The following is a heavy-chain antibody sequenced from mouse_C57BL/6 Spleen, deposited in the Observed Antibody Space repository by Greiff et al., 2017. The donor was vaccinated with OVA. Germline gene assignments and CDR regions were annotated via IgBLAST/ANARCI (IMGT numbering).Heavy chain of an antibody. D-gene: IGHD1-1*01. J-gene: IGHJ2*01. V-gene: IGHV5-9*01. CDR1: GFTFSSYT. CDR2: ISGGGGNT. Sequence: DVKLVESGGGLVKPGGSLKLSCAASGFTFSSYTMSWVRQTPEKRLEWVATISGGGGNTYYPDSVKGRFTISRDNAKNTLYLQMSSLRSEDTALYYCARRNYSGNFDYWGQGTTLTVSS. CDR3: ARRNYSGNFDY.